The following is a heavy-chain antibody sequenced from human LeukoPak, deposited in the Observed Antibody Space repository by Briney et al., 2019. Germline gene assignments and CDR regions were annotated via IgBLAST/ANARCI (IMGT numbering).Heavy chain of an antibody. CDR3: ARDSTSGSSWFFDY. V-gene: IGHV4-4*02. J-gene: IGHJ4*02. D-gene: IGHD6-13*01. Sequence: SETLSLTCAASGGSINGSEWWNWVRQAPGKGLEWIGEIYHNGSASYNPSLKSRVAISVDKSKNQFSLQLRSVTAADTAVYYCARDSTSGSSWFFDYWGQGTLVTVSS. CDR2: IYHNGSA. CDR1: GGSINGSEW.